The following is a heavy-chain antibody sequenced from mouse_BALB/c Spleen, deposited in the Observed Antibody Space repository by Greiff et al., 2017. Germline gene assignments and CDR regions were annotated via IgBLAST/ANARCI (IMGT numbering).Heavy chain of an antibody. J-gene: IGHJ4*01. CDR3: ARDDGYYAMDY. D-gene: IGHD2-3*01. CDR2: IDTSDSYT. Sequence: VQLQQPGAELVMPGASVKMSCKASGYTFTDYWMHWVKQRPGQGLEWIGAIDTSDSYTSYNQKFKGKATLTVDESSSTAYMQLSSLTSEDSAVYYCARDDGYYAMDYWGQGTSVTVSS. V-gene: IGHV1-69*01. CDR1: GYTFTDYW.